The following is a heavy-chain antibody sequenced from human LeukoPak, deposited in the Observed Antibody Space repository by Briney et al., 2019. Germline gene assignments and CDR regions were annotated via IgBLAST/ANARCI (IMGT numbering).Heavy chain of an antibody. CDR2: VNHGGTT. V-gene: IGHV4-39*07. Sequence: SETLSLTCTVSGGSISSSSYYWGWIRQPPGRGLEWIGEVNHGGTTNYNPSLKSRVIISADTSKNQFSLKLNSVTAADTAVYYCARVVYGDSSKDFDYWGQGTLVTVSS. CDR3: ARVVYGDSSKDFDY. J-gene: IGHJ4*02. CDR1: GGSISSSSYY. D-gene: IGHD4-17*01.